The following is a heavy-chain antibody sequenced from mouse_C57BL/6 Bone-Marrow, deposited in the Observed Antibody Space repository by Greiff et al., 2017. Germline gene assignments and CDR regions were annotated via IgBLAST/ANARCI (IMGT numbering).Heavy chain of an antibody. V-gene: IGHV1-64*01. J-gene: IGHJ3*01. D-gene: IGHD2-12*01. CDR3: ARYIPSYDGGFAY. CDR2: IHPNSGST. CDR1: GYTFTSYW. Sequence: QVQLQQPGAELVKPGASVKLSCKASGYTFTSYWMHWVKQRPGQGLEWIGMIHPNSGSTNYNEKFKSKATLTVDKSSSTAYMQLSSLTSEDSAVYYCARYIPSYDGGFAYWGQGTLVTVSA.